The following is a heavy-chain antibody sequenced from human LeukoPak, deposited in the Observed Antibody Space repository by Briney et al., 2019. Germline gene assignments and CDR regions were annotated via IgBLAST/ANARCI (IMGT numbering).Heavy chain of an antibody. CDR2: IYYSGST. Sequence: SQTLSLTCTVSGGSISSGDYYWSWIRQPPGKGLEWIGYIYYSGSTYYNPSLKSRVIISVDTSKSQFSLKLSSVTAADTAVYFCARDGGYCSGGRCSSYYYYGMDVWGQGTTVTVSS. CDR1: GGSISSGDYY. D-gene: IGHD2-15*01. J-gene: IGHJ6*02. CDR3: ARDGGYCSGGRCSSYYYYGMDV. V-gene: IGHV4-30-4*01.